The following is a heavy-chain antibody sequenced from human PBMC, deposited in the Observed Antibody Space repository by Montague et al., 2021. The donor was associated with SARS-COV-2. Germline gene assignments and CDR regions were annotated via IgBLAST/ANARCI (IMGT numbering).Heavy chain of an antibody. V-gene: IGHV4-34*01. D-gene: IGHD1-1*01. CDR1: SGSLRNYY. CDR2: IRLPGGS. CDR3: ARAGSQRFFEF. J-gene: IGHJ2*01. Sequence: SETLSLTCAVTSGSLRNYYWSWIRQPPGKGLEWIGEIRLPGGSNCKPSLKGRVTISLDTSNNQVSLSLNSVTAADTAVYYCARAGSQRFFEFWGRGTLVTVSS.